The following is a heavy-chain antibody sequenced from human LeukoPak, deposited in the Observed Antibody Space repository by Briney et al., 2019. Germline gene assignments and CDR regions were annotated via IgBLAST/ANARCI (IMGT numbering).Heavy chain of an antibody. Sequence: GGSLRLSCSAFGFTFSTLPMHWVRQAPGKGLEYVSGSSSNGGSTYYGDSVKGRFIISRDNSKNTLYLQMSSLKPEDTAVYYCVNQISGWVYWGQGTLVTVSS. CDR1: GFTFSTLP. J-gene: IGHJ4*02. V-gene: IGHV3-64D*06. CDR3: VNQISGWVY. CDR2: SSSNGGST. D-gene: IGHD6-19*01.